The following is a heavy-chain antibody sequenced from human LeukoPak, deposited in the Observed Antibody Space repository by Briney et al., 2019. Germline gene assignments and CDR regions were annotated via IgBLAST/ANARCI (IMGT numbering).Heavy chain of an antibody. D-gene: IGHD6-6*01. CDR1: GYSFANYG. CDR3: ARVSSSDAFDI. CDR2: ISAYNGNT. Sequence: ASVKVSCKASGYSFANYGISWVRQAPGQGLEWMGWISAYNGNTNYAQKLQGRVTMTTDTSTSTAYMELRSLRSDDTAVYYCARVSSSDAFDIWGQGTMVTVSS. V-gene: IGHV1-18*01. J-gene: IGHJ3*02.